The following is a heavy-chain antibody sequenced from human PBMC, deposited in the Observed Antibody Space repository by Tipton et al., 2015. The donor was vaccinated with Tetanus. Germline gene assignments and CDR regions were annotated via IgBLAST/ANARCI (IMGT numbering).Heavy chain of an antibody. D-gene: IGHD2-2*01. V-gene: IGHV4-4*07. CDR1: GGSVSSYY. CDR2: VSSSGNS. Sequence: LRLSCTVSGGSVSSYYWTWFRQPPGKRLEWIGFVSSSGNSNYSPSLTGRVSMSLDTSKQQFSLSLTSATAADTAVYYCARGWSECSSWSCSPFDSWGQGTLVTV. J-gene: IGHJ4*02. CDR3: ARGWSECSSWSCSPFDS.